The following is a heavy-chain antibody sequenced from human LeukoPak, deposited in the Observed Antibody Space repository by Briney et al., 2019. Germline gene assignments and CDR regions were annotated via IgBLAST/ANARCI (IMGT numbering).Heavy chain of an antibody. CDR2: IYPGDSDT. CDR3: ARTASGYYYDSSGYYYFDA. Sequence: GESLKISCKGSGYSFTNYWIGWVRQMPGKGLEWMGVIYPGDSDTRYSPSFQGQVTISADKSISTAFLQWSSLKASDTAMYYCARTASGYYYDSSGYYYFDAWGQGTLVTVSS. J-gene: IGHJ4*02. V-gene: IGHV5-51*01. D-gene: IGHD3-22*01. CDR1: GYSFTNYW.